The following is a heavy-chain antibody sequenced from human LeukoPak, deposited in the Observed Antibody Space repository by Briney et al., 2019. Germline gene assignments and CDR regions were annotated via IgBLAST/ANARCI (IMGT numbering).Heavy chain of an antibody. Sequence: SETLSLTCTVSGGSISCYYWSWIRQPPGKGLEWIGYIYTSGSTNYNPSLKSRVTISVDTSKNQFSLKLSSVTAADTAVYYCARHGANYYDSSGSRWHDAFDIWGQGTMVTVSS. D-gene: IGHD3-22*01. V-gene: IGHV4-4*09. CDR2: IYTSGST. J-gene: IGHJ3*02. CDR3: ARHGANYYDSSGSRWHDAFDI. CDR1: GGSISCYY.